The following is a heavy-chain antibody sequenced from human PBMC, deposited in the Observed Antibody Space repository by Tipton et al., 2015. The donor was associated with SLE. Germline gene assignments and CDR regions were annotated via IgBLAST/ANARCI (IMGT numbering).Heavy chain of an antibody. J-gene: IGHJ4*02. D-gene: IGHD2-8*01. Sequence: TLSFTCTVSGGSIRSSRHFWGWIRQPPGKGLEWIGVLYYSGNTYYNPSLKSPVTLSIDTSKNQFSLKMRSVTAADTAVYFCARGYCSDGVCYGFGFFDYWGQGNLVTVSS. CDR3: ARGYCSDGVCYGFGFFDY. CDR1: GGSIRSSRHF. V-gene: IGHV4-39*07. CDR2: LYYSGNT.